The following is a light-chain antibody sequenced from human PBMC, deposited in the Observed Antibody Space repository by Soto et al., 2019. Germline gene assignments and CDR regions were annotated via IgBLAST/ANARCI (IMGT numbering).Light chain of an antibody. CDR3: AAWSYSLHGVV. CDR2: SNH. V-gene: IGLV1-44*01. J-gene: IGLJ3*02. CDR1: SSNIGSNS. Sequence: QPVLTQPPSASGTPGQRVTISCSGSSSNIGSNSVNWFQQFPGTAPKLLIYSNHQRPSGVPDRFSGSKSGTSASLAISGLQSEDEADYYCAAWSYSLHGVVFGGGTKLTVL.